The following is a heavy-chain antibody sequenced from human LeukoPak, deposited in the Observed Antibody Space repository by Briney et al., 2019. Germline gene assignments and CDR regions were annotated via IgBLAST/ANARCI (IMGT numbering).Heavy chain of an antibody. CDR1: GFTVSGSY. D-gene: IGHD3-9*01. J-gene: IGHJ4*02. Sequence: PGGSLRLSCAASGFTVSGSYMSWVRQAPGKGLEWVSVIYSGCNKYYADFVKGRFTISRDNYKNNIYLQMNSLRAEDTAVYYCARCPGAYDILTAYSPHPYFDYWGQGTLVTVSS. V-gene: IGHV3-66*01. CDR3: ARCPGAYDILTAYSPHPYFDY. CDR2: IYSGCNK.